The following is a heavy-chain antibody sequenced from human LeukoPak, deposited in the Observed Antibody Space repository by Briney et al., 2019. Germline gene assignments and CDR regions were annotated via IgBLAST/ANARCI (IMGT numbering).Heavy chain of an antibody. D-gene: IGHD1-14*01. Sequence: ASVKVSCKASGYTFTGYYMHWVRQAPGQGLEWMGWINTNTGNPTYAQGFTGRFVFSLDTSVSTAYLQISSLKAEDTAVYYCARLNYNRVLDYWGQGTLVTVSS. V-gene: IGHV7-4-1*02. J-gene: IGHJ4*02. CDR3: ARLNYNRVLDY. CDR1: GYTFTGYY. CDR2: INTNTGNP.